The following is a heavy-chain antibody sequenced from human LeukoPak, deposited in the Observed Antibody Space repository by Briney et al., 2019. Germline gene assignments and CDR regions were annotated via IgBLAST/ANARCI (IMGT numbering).Heavy chain of an antibody. D-gene: IGHD3-22*01. CDR3: ARKYYYDSSGYNYYYGMDV. J-gene: IGHJ6*02. CDR1: GFTFSSYA. Sequence: GGSLRLSCAAPGFTFSSYAMHWVRQAPGKGLEWVAVISYDGSNKYYADFVKGRFTISRDNSKNTLYLQMNSLRAEDTAVYYCARKYYYDSSGYNYYYGMDVWGQGTTVTVSS. CDR2: ISYDGSNK. V-gene: IGHV3-30-3*01.